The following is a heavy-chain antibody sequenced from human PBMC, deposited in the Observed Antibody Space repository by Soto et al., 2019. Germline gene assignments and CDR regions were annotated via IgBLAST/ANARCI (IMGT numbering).Heavy chain of an antibody. D-gene: IGHD3-10*01. Sequence: GGSLRLSCSASGFTFSSYAMHWVRQAPGKGLEYVSAISSNGGSTYYADSVKGRFTISRDNSKNTLYLQMGSLRAEDTAVYYCVKGGLWFGELLYGDFDYWGQGTLVTVSS. J-gene: IGHJ4*02. V-gene: IGHV3-64D*08. CDR1: GFTFSSYA. CDR2: ISSNGGST. CDR3: VKGGLWFGELLYGDFDY.